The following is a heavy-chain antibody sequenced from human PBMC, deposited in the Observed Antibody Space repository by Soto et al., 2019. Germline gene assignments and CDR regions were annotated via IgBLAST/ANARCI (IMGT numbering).Heavy chain of an antibody. J-gene: IGHJ4*02. CDR2: IYYSGST. CDR3: ARRDRSPHYRY. V-gene: IGHV4-39*01. Sequence: QLQLQESGPGLVKPSETLSLTCTVSGGSISSSSYYWGWIRQPPGKGLEWIGSIYYSGSTYYNPSLKSRVTISVDTSKNQFSLKLSSVTGADTAVYYCARRDRSPHYRYWGQGTLVTVSS. D-gene: IGHD3-16*02. CDR1: GGSISSSSYY.